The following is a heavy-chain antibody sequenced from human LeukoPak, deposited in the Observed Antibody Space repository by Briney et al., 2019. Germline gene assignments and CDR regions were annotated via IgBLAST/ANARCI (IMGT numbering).Heavy chain of an antibody. V-gene: IGHV3-7*01. J-gene: IGHJ3*02. CDR1: GFTFNSYS. CDR3: ARVRGILGAFDI. Sequence: GGSLRLSCAASGFTFNSYSMNWVRQAPGKGLEWVANIKQDGSEKYYVDSVKGRFTISRDNAKNSLYVQMNSLRAEDTAVYHCARVRGILGAFDIWGQGTMVTVSS. D-gene: IGHD1-1*01. CDR2: IKQDGSEK.